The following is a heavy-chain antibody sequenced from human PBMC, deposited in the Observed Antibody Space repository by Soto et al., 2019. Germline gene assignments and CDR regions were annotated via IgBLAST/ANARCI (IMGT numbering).Heavy chain of an antibody. Sequence: EVQLVETGGALVQPGGSLRLSCAVSGFVVSNVYMSWVRQAPGERLEWISVVYSGGDTYYADSVKGRFTISRDNSKNTVYLQMIRLRPDDTAVYYCALTTSWFDWYFDLWGRGTLVTVSS. CDR1: GFVVSNVY. CDR2: VYSGGDT. V-gene: IGHV3-53*02. J-gene: IGHJ2*01. CDR3: ALTTSWFDWYFDL. D-gene: IGHD3-10*01.